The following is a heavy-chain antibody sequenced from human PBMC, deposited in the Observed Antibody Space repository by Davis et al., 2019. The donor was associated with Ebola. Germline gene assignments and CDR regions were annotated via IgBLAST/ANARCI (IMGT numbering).Heavy chain of an antibody. CDR2: ISGSGGST. D-gene: IGHD3-3*01. Sequence: PGGSLRLSCAASGFTFSSYAMSWVRQAPGKGLEWVSAISGSGGSTYYADSVKGRFTISRDNSKNTLYLQMNSLRAEDTAVYYCAGEIYYDFWSGQRDHWGQGTLVTVSS. V-gene: IGHV3-23*01. J-gene: IGHJ4*02. CDR1: GFTFSSYA. CDR3: AGEIYYDFWSGQRDH.